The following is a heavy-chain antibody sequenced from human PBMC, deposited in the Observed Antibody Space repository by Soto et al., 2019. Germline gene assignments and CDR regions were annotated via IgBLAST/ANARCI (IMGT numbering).Heavy chain of an antibody. Sequence: EVQLVESGGGLVQPGGSLRLSCAASGFTFSDTYMDWVRQAPGKGLEWVGRVRNKANSYTTEYAASVKGRFTISRDDSKNSLSLQMNSLKTEATTVYYCASSWFGELKYFVFWGQGTLVTVSS. J-gene: IGHJ4*02. CDR3: ASSWFGELKYFVF. CDR2: VRNKANSYTT. D-gene: IGHD3-10*01. V-gene: IGHV3-72*01. CDR1: GFTFSDTY.